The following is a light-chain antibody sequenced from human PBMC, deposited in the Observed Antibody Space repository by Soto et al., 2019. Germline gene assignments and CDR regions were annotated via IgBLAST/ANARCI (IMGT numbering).Light chain of an antibody. CDR1: SSNIGSIT. CDR2: SNN. Sequence: SVLTQPPSAPGTPGQRVTISCSGSSSNIGSITVNWYQQLPGTAPKLLIYSNNRRPSGVPDRFSGSRSGTSASLAISGLQSEDEADYYCAAWDDSLNGMVFGGGTKLTVL. CDR3: AAWDDSLNGMV. V-gene: IGLV1-44*01. J-gene: IGLJ3*02.